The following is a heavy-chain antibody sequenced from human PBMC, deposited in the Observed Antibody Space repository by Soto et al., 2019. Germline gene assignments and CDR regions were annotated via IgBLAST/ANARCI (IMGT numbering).Heavy chain of an antibody. Sequence: QVQLQESGPGLVKPSETLSLTCTVSGGSVSSGSYYWSWIRQPPGKGLEWIGYIYYSGNTNYNPSLKRRVTISVDTSKNQFSLKLSSVTAADTAVYYCAREYNSGWYFFDYWGQGTLVTVSS. CDR3: AREYNSGWYFFDY. CDR1: GGSVSSGSYY. V-gene: IGHV4-61*01. D-gene: IGHD6-19*01. CDR2: IYYSGNT. J-gene: IGHJ4*02.